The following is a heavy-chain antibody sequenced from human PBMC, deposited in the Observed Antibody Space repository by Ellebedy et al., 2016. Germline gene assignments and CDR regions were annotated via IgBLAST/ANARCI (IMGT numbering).Heavy chain of an antibody. CDR1: GDSINAGTYY. Sequence: SETLSLXXSVSGDSINAGTYYWSWIRQPAGKGLEWIGRMSTSGNSIYNPSLKSRVTMSVGTSKNHFSLELRSVTAADTAVYYCATLTIPGGSDSWGQGTLVTVSS. J-gene: IGHJ4*02. V-gene: IGHV4-61*02. CDR2: MSTSGNS. D-gene: IGHD5-24*01. CDR3: ATLTIPGGSDS.